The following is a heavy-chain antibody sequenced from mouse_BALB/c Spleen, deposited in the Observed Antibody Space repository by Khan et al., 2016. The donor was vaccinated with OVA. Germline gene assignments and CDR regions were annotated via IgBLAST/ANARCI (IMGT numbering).Heavy chain of an antibody. CDR3: ARVYGGDFDY. V-gene: IGHV3-2*02. J-gene: IGHJ2*01. D-gene: IGHD2-10*02. CDR2: ISYSGNT. CDR1: GYSITSGYG. Sequence: EVQLQESGPGLVKPSQSLSLTCTVTGYSITSGYGWNWIRQFPGNKLEWMGYISYSGNTNYNPSLKSRISITRDTSKNQFFLQLNSVTTEDTATYYCARVYGGDFDYWGQGTTLTVSS.